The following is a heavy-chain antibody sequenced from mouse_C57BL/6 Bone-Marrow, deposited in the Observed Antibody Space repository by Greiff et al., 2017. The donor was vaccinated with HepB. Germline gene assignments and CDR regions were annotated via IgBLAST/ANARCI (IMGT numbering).Heavy chain of an antibody. V-gene: IGHV3-8*01. CDR1: GYSITSDY. CDR2: ISYSGST. J-gene: IGHJ1*03. CDR3: ARRGNYYGSSYGWYFDV. D-gene: IGHD1-1*01. Sequence: EVQLVESGPGLAKPSQTLSLTCSVTGYSITSDYWNWIRKFPGNKLEYMGYISYSGSTYYNPSLKSRISITRDTSKNQYYLQLNSVTTEDTATYYGARRGNYYGSSYGWYFDVWGTGTTVTVSS.